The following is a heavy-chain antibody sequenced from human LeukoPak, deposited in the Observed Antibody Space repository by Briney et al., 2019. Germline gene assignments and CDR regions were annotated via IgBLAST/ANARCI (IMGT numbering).Heavy chain of an antibody. V-gene: IGHV1-69*01. Sequence: SVKVSCKASGTTFRSYAINWVRQAPGQGLEWMGAIIPSFGTVKYAQKFQGRVTMTADESTSTAYMDLNYLRSDGTAVYFCARATSANEYSYGFHFDYGGQGTLVTVSS. CDR1: GTTFRSYA. J-gene: IGHJ4*02. CDR3: ARATSANEYSYGFHFDY. D-gene: IGHD5-18*01. CDR2: IIPSFGTV.